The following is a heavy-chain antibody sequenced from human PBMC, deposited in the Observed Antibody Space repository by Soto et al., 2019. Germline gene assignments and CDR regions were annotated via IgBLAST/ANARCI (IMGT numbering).Heavy chain of an antibody. CDR1: GGSISSYY. J-gene: IGHJ6*03. D-gene: IGHD2-2*01. CDR2: IYYSGST. CDR3: ARHAIVVVPAASYYYYYMDV. Sequence: SETLSLTCTVSGGSISSYYWSWIRQPPGKGLDWIGYIYYSGSTNYNPSLKSRVTISVDTSKNQFSLKLSSVTAADTAVYYCARHAIVVVPAASYYYYYMDVWGKGTTVTVSS. V-gene: IGHV4-59*08.